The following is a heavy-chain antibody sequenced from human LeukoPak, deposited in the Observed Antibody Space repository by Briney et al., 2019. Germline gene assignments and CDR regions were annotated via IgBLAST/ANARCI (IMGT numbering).Heavy chain of an antibody. D-gene: IGHD4-17*01. CDR2: LSASGSST. CDR1: GGSFSGYY. CDR3: AKGSLSGDYIPAIDNYFDH. J-gene: IGHJ4*02. Sequence: PSETLSLTCAVYGGSFSGYYWSWVRQAPGKGLEWVSSLSASGSSTSYADSVKGRVTISRDNSKNTLYLQMNSLRANDTAVYYCAKGSLSGDYIPAIDNYFDHWGQGTLVTVSS. V-gene: IGHV3-23*01.